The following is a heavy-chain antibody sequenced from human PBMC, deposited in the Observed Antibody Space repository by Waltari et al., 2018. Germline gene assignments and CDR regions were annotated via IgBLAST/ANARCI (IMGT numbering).Heavy chain of an antibody. J-gene: IGHJ4*02. CDR2: ISYDGSNK. CDR3: ARDVGRRDGYKGGLSY. Sequence: QVQLVESGGGVVRPGRSLRLSCAASGFTFSSYAMHWVRQAPGKGVEWVAVISYDGSNKYYADSVKGRFTISRDNSKNTLYLQMNSLRAEDTAVYYCARDVGRRDGYKGGLSYWGQGTLVTVSS. CDR1: GFTFSSYA. D-gene: IGHD5-12*01. V-gene: IGHV3-30*01.